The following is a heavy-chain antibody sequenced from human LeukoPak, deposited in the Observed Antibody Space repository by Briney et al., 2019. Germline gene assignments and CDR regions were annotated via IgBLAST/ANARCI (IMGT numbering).Heavy chain of an antibody. V-gene: IGHV3-7*05. D-gene: IGHD5-24*01. J-gene: IGHJ3*01. CDR2: INQDGSET. CDR3: VRGFDGYFGFDL. Sequence: GGSLRLSCAASGXIFSTYWMSWVRLAPGKGLEWVANINQDGSETFYVDSVKGRFTISRDNGKNSMFVQMDSLRAEDTAVYYCVRGFDGYFGFDLWGQGTMVTVSS. CDR1: GXIFSTYW.